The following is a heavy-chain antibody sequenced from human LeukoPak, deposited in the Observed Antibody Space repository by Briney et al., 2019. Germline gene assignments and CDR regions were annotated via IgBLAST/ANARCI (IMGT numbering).Heavy chain of an antibody. CDR1: GYTFTSYY. J-gene: IGHJ4*02. CDR2: INPKSGGT. Sequence: GASVKVSCKASGYTFTSYYMHWVRQAPGLGFEWMGWINPKSGGTSYPQKFQGRLTMTRDTSISTACMELSRLRSDDTAVYYCVPSANYYYFDYWGQGTLVTVSS. D-gene: IGHD4/OR15-4a*01. V-gene: IGHV1-2*02. CDR3: VPSANYYYFDY.